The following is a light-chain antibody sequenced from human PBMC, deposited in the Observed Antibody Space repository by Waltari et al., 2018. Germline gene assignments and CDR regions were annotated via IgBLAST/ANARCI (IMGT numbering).Light chain of an antibody. Sequence: QAGLTQPPSVSKDLRQTATLTCTGNSNNVGNLGAAWLQQHQGHPPKLLSYRNNARPSRIAEGFSASRSGNTASLTITGLQAEDEADYYCSTWDSSLSGWVFGGGTKLTVL. CDR2: RNN. J-gene: IGLJ3*02. CDR3: STWDSSLSGWV. CDR1: SNNVGNLG. V-gene: IGLV10-54*04.